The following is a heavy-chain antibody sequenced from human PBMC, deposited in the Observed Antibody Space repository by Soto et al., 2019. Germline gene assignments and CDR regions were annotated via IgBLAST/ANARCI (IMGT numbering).Heavy chain of an antibody. V-gene: IGHV4-30-4*01. CDR2: IYYSGST. CDR1: GGSISSGDYY. Sequence: SEPLSLTCTFSGGSISSGDYYWSWIRQPPGNGLEWIGYIYYSGSTYYNPSLKSRVTISVDTSKNQFSLKLSSVTAADTAVYYCARGKEDYYDSSGYYYYYGMDVWGQGTTVTVSS. CDR3: ARGKEDYYDSSGYYYYYGMDV. J-gene: IGHJ6*02. D-gene: IGHD3-22*01.